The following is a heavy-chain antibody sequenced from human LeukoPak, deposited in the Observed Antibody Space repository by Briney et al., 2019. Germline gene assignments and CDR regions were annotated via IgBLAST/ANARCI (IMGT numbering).Heavy chain of an antibody. V-gene: IGHV4-61*02. CDR2: IYTSGST. CDR3: ARDQGAGFGY. D-gene: IGHD6-19*01. CDR1: GGSISSGSYY. Sequence: SETLSLTCTVSGGSISSGSYYWSWIRQPAGKGLEWIGRIYTSGSTNYNPSLKSRVTISVNTSKNQFSLKLSSVTAADTAVYYCARDQGAGFGYWGQGTLVTVSS. J-gene: IGHJ4*02.